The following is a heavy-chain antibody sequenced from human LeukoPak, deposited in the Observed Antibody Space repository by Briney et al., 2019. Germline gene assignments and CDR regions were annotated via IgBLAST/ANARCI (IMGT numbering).Heavy chain of an antibody. J-gene: IGHJ4*02. Sequence: VASVKVSCKASGYTFTGYYMHWVRQAPGQGLEWMGWINPNSGGTNYAQKFQGRVTMTRDTSISTAYMELSRLRSDDTAVYYCARADVVPAAIPDYWGQGTLVTVSS. CDR1: GYTFTGYY. D-gene: IGHD2-2*01. CDR3: ARADVVPAAIPDY. V-gene: IGHV1-2*02. CDR2: INPNSGGT.